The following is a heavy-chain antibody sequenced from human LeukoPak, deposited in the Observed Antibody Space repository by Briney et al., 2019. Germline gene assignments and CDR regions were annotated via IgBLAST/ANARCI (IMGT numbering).Heavy chain of an antibody. D-gene: IGHD3-22*01. Sequence: GGSLRLSCAASGFTFSSYAMSWFRQAPEKGLEWVSAISGSGGSTYYADSVKGRFTISRDNSKNTLYLQMNSLRAEDTAVYYCAKAIYYYDNSGCFDYWGQGTLVTVSS. J-gene: IGHJ4*02. V-gene: IGHV3-23*01. CDR2: ISGSGGST. CDR1: GFTFSSYA. CDR3: AKAIYYYDNSGCFDY.